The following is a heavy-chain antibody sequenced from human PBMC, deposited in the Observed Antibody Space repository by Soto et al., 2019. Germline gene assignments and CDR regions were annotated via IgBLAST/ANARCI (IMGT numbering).Heavy chain of an antibody. V-gene: IGHV4-61*01. Sequence: QVQLQESGPGLVKPSETLSLTCTVSGGSVSSGSYYWSWIRQPPGKGLEWIGYIYYSGSTNYNPSLKSRVTISVDTSKNQFPLKLSSVTAADTAVYYCAIGQVVVVAATGSWFDPWGQGTLVTVSS. J-gene: IGHJ5*02. CDR1: GGSVSSGSYY. CDR2: IYYSGST. D-gene: IGHD2-15*01. CDR3: AIGQVVVVAATGSWFDP.